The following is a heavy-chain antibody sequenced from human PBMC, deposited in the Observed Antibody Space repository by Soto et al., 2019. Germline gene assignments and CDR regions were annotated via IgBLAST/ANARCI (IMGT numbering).Heavy chain of an antibody. V-gene: IGHV3-23*01. J-gene: IGHJ4*02. CDR1: GFTFSSTA. Sequence: EVQLLESGGGLVQPGGSLRLSCTASGFTFSSTAMSWVRQAPGKGLEWVSGIGRGGDRHYADSVRGRFTISRENSKNPVYLQMNRLRADDTALYFCTKGGWGSVCDYWAREPCSPSPQ. CDR3: TKGGWGSVCDY. D-gene: IGHD7-27*01. CDR2: IGRGGDR.